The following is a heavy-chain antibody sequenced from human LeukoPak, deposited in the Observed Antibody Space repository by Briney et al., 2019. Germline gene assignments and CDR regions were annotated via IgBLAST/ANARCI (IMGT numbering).Heavy chain of an antibody. Sequence: SETLSLTCSVSGVSISSHYWSWIRQPAGEGLEWIGRIYTSGSTNYNPSLNSRVTISVDKSKNRLSLNLSSVTAADTAFYYCARDWRYCSVGSCSYYFDYWGQGALVTVSS. V-gene: IGHV4-4*07. CDR2: IYTSGST. D-gene: IGHD2-15*01. CDR3: ARDWRYCSVGSCSYYFDY. CDR1: GVSISSHY. J-gene: IGHJ4*02.